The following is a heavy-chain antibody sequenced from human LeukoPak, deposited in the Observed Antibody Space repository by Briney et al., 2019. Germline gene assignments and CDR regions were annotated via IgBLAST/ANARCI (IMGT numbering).Heavy chain of an antibody. CDR2: ISYDGSNK. V-gene: IGHV3-30*03. J-gene: IGHJ4*02. Sequence: GGSLRLSCPASGFTFSSYGMHWVRQAPGKGLEWVAVISYDGSNKYYADSVKGRFTISRDNAKNSLYLQMNSLRAEDTGVYYCARGDTQSKYRQFDSWGQGSLVIVSS. CDR3: ARGDTQSKYRQFDS. CDR1: GFTFSSYG. D-gene: IGHD1-26*01.